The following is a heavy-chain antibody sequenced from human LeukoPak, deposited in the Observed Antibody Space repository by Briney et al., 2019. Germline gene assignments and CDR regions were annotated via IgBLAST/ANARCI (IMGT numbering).Heavy chain of an antibody. CDR1: GFTFSSYG. V-gene: IGHV3-30*03. Sequence: GGSLRLSCSASGFTFSSYGMHWVRQAPRKGLEWVAVISSDGGNKYYGDSLKGRVSISRDNSKNTVFLQMNGLRAEDTAVYFFQEEDGIRDFDWSHVDSWGQGALVTVSS. D-gene: IGHD3-9*01. CDR2: ISSDGGNK. J-gene: IGHJ4*02. CDR3: QEEDGIRDFDWSHVDS.